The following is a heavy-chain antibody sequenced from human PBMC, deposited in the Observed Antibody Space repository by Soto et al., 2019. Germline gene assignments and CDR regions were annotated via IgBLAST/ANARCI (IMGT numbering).Heavy chain of an antibody. D-gene: IGHD6-6*01. Sequence: EAPLLESGGDWAQPGGSLRLSCAASGFTFSSHGMSWVRQAPGKGLEWIAGLSRGGGTTYYADSVKGRFTISRDNSTNTLDLIMNSLKVEDTALYYCAKDGQYRTDGFDVWGQGTMVTVSS. V-gene: IGHV3-23*01. J-gene: IGHJ3*01. CDR1: GFTFSSHG. CDR2: LSRGGGTT. CDR3: AKDGQYRTDGFDV.